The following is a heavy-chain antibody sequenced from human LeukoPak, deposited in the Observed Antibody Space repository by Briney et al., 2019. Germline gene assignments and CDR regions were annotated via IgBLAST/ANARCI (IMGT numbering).Heavy chain of an antibody. CDR3: ARSLAYCDSSGYYLGDY. V-gene: IGHV5-51*01. J-gene: IGHJ4*02. CDR2: IYPGDSDT. Sequence: GESLKISCKGSGYSFTSYWIGWVRQMPGKGLEWMGIIYPGDSDTRYSPSFQGQVTISADKSISTAYLQWSSLKASDTAMYYCARSLAYCDSSGYYLGDYWGQGTLVTVSS. CDR1: GYSFTSYW. D-gene: IGHD3-22*01.